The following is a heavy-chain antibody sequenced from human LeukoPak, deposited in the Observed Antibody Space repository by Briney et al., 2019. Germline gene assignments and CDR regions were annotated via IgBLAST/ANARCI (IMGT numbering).Heavy chain of an antibody. V-gene: IGHV4-59*01. J-gene: IGHJ4*02. CDR3: ARDSCGGDCSFDY. Sequence: SETLSLTCTVSGGSSSSYYWSWIRQPPGKGLEWIGYIYYSGSTNYNPSLKSRVTISVDTSKNQSSLKLSSVTAADTAVYYCARDSCGGDCSFDYWGQGTLVTVSS. CDR1: GGSSSSYY. CDR2: IYYSGST. D-gene: IGHD2-21*02.